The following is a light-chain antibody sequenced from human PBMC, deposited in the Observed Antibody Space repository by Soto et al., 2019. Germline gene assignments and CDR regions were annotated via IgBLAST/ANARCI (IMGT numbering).Light chain of an antibody. CDR2: EVS. CDR1: RSDVGGYNY. Sequence: QSALTQPASVSGSPGQSITISCTGTRSDVGGYNYVSWYQQHPDKAPKLMIYEVSNRPSGVSNRFSGSKSGNTASLTISGLQAEDEADYYCSSYTSSSTPVFGGGTKVTVL. CDR3: SSYTSSSTPV. J-gene: IGLJ2*01. V-gene: IGLV2-14*01.